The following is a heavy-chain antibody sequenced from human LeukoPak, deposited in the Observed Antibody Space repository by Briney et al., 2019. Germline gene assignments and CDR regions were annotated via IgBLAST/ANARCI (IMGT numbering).Heavy chain of an antibody. Sequence: SETPSLTCAVSGYSISSGYYWGWIRQPPGKGLEWIGSIYHSGSTYYNPSLKSRVTISVDTSKNQFSLKLSSVTAADTAVYYCAFGDYYGSGRNGNWFDPWGQGTLVTVSS. CDR3: AFGDYYGSGRNGNWFDP. J-gene: IGHJ5*02. V-gene: IGHV4-38-2*01. CDR2: IYHSGST. D-gene: IGHD3-10*01. CDR1: GYSISSGYY.